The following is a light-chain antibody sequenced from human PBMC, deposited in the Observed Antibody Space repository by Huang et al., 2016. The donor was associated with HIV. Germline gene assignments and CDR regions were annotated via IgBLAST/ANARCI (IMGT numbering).Light chain of an antibody. J-gene: IGKJ1*01. Sequence: DIQMTQSSFSLSASVGDRVTITCRASQSISSHLNWYQQKPGKAPKLLIYAASSLQRGVPSRFRGSRSGTDFTLTSSSLQPEDLATYNCQQSYSIPRTFGQETKVEIK. CDR1: QSISSH. CDR2: AAS. V-gene: IGKV1-39*01. CDR3: QQSYSIPRT.